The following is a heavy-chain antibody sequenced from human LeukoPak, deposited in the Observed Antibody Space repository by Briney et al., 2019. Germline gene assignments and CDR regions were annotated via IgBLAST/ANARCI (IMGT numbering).Heavy chain of an antibody. Sequence: SETLSLTCTVSGGSITNYYWTWIRQPPGKGLEWIGYIHYSGSTNYNPSLKSRVTISVDTSKNQFSLKLSSVTAADTAVYYCARVAPIDYGDYTIDYWGQGTLVTVSS. D-gene: IGHD4-17*01. CDR3: ARVAPIDYGDYTIDY. CDR1: GGSITNYY. V-gene: IGHV4-59*01. CDR2: IHYSGST. J-gene: IGHJ4*02.